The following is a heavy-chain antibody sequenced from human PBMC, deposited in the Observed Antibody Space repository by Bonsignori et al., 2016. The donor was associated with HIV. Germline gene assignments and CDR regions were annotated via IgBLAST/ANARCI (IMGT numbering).Heavy chain of an antibody. V-gene: IGHV3-66*01. CDR3: ARAGGLRFLEWLTHGHFDY. J-gene: IGHJ4*02. CDR2: IYSGGST. Sequence: VRQAPGKGLEWVSVIYSGGSTYYADSVKGRFTISRDNSKNTLYLQMNSLRAEDTAVYYCARAGGLRFLEWLTHGHFDYWGQGTLVTVSS. D-gene: IGHD3-3*01.